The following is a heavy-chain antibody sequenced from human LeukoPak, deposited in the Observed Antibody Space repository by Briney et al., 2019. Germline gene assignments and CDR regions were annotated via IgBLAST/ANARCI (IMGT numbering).Heavy chain of an antibody. D-gene: IGHD3-10*01. CDR1: GFTFSSYS. CDR2: IISSSSYI. CDR3: NYGSGSFDY. Sequence: GGSLRLSCAASGFTFSSYSMNWVRQAPGKGLEWVSSIISSSSYIYYADSVKGRFTISRDNAKNSLYLQMNSLRAEDTAVYYCNYGSGSFDYWGQGTLVTVSS. J-gene: IGHJ4*02. V-gene: IGHV3-21*01.